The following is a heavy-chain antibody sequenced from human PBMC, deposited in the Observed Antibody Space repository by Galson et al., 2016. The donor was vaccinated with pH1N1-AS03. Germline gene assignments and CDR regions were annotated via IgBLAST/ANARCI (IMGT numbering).Heavy chain of an antibody. J-gene: IGHJ6*04. CDR3: AVWGYISNTHGLDV. CDR1: GFTVSTYD. Sequence: LRLSCAASGFTVSTYDMHWVRQSAGGGLEWVSLIAAVGTTEYAGSVKGRFTIFRDNVKNSLYLQMNNLRAEDAALYYCAVWGYISNTHGLDVWGKGTTVTVSS. V-gene: IGHV3-13*01. D-gene: IGHD5-18*01. CDR2: IAAVGTT.